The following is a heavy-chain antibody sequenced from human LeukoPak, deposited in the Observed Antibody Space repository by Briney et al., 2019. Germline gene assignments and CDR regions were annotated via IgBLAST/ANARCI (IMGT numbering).Heavy chain of an antibody. D-gene: IGHD6-13*01. J-gene: IGHJ6*02. CDR3: ARVGYTSYYYYGMDV. V-gene: IGHV3-64*01. Sequence: GGSLRLSCAASGFTFSSYAMHWVRQAPGRGLEYVSAISSNGGSTYYANSVKGRFTISRDNSKNTLYLQMGSLRAEDMAVYYCARVGYTSYYYYGMDVWGQGTTVTASS. CDR2: ISSNGGST. CDR1: GFTFSSYA.